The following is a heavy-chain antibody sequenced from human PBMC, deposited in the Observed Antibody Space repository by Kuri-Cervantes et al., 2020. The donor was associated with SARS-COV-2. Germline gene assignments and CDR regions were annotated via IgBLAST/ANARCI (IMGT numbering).Heavy chain of an antibody. D-gene: IGHD2-2*01. J-gene: IGHJ4*02. V-gene: IGHV1-69*08. CDR1: GGTFSSYT. Sequence: SVKVSCKASGGTFSSYTISWVRQAPGQGLEWMGRIIPILGTANYAQKFQGRVTITADKSTSTAYMELSSLRSEDTAVYYCARDLVVPAASGTDYWGQGTLVTVSS. CDR3: ARDLVVPAASGTDY. CDR2: IIPILGTA.